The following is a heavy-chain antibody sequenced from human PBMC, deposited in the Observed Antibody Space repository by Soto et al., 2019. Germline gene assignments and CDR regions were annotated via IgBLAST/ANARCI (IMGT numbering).Heavy chain of an antibody. J-gene: IGHJ6*02. Sequence: QVQLVQSGAEVKKPGASVKVSCKASGYTFTSYGISWVRQAPGQGLEWMGWISAYNGNTNYAQKLQGRVTMTTDTSTSTTYMELRSLRSDDTAVYYCARDLSERITIFGVVIKRGDYYYGMDVWGQGTTVTVSS. V-gene: IGHV1-18*01. CDR3: ARDLSERITIFGVVIKRGDYYYGMDV. CDR2: ISAYNGNT. D-gene: IGHD3-3*01. CDR1: GYTFTSYG.